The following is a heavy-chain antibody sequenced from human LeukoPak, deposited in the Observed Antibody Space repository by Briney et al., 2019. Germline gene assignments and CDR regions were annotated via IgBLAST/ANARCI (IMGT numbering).Heavy chain of an antibody. CDR2: MNPNSGNT. CDR3: ARGDLHYYGSGSNYNPSDY. J-gene: IGHJ4*02. V-gene: IGHV1-8*01. Sequence: ASVKVSCKASGYTFTSYDINWVRQATGQGLEWMGWMNPNSGNTGYAQKFQGRVTMTRDTSISTAYMELSSLRSEDTAVYYCARGDLHYYGSGSNYNPSDYWGQGTLVTVSS. CDR1: GYTFTSYD. D-gene: IGHD3-10*01.